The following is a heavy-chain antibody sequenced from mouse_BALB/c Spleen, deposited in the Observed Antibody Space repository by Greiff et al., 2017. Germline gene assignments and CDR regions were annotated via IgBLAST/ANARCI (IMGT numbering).Heavy chain of an antibody. J-gene: IGHJ2*01. Sequence: EVQVVESGGGLVQPGGSLRLSCATSGFTFTDYYMSWVRQPPGKALEWLGFIRNKANGYTTEYSASVKGRFTISRDNSQSILYLQMNTLRAEDSATYYGGREGGDYWGQGTTLTVSS. CDR2: IRNKANGYTT. CDR1: GFTFTDYY. CDR3: GREGGDY. V-gene: IGHV7-3*02.